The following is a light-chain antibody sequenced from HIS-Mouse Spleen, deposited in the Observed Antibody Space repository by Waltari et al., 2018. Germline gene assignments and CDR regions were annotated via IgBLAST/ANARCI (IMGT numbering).Light chain of an antibody. V-gene: IGLV2-14*03. J-gene: IGLJ2*01. CDR1: SSDVGGYNY. CDR2: DVS. CDR3: SSYTSSSTLVV. Sequence: QSALTQPASVSGSPGQSITISCTGTSSDVGGYNYVSGYQQHPGKAPKITLYDVSNRPSGVSNRFSGSKSGNTASLTISGLQAEDEADYYCSSYTSSSTLVVFGGGTKLTVL.